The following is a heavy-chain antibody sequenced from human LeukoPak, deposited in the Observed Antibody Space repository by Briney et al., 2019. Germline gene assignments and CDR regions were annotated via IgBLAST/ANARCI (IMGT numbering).Heavy chain of an antibody. J-gene: IGHJ6*03. CDR3: AKDEGSNWDYFYYMDV. CDR2: IRYDGTNI. CDR1: GFIFNKKG. V-gene: IGHV3-30*02. D-gene: IGHD6-13*01. Sequence: GGSLRLSCAASGFIFNKKGMHWVRQAPGKGLEWVAYIRYDGTNIQYGDSVKGRFTISRDNSRNTLYLQMNSLGSDDTAIYYCAKDEGSNWDYFYYMDVWGKGTTVTISS.